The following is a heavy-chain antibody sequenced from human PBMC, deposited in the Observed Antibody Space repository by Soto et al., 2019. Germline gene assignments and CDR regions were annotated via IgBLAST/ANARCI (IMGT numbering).Heavy chain of an antibody. Sequence: ASVKDSCKASGYTFLKYGINWVRQAPGQRLEWMGWINAGNGNTKYSQKFQGRVTITRDTSASTAYMELSSLRSEDTAVYYCARDYYGSGSGLYGMDVWGQGTTVTVSS. V-gene: IGHV1-3*01. J-gene: IGHJ6*02. CDR2: INAGNGNT. CDR3: ARDYYGSGSGLYGMDV. D-gene: IGHD3-10*01. CDR1: GYTFLKYG.